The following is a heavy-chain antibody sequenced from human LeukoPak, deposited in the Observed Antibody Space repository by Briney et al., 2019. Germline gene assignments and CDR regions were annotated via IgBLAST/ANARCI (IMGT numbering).Heavy chain of an antibody. V-gene: IGHV4-39*01. CDR1: GGSISSSSYY. CDR3: ARHTRVSSGWYFDY. D-gene: IGHD6-19*01. CDR2: IYYSGST. J-gene: IGHJ4*02. Sequence: SGTLSLTCTVSGGSISSSSYYWGWIRQPPGKGLEWIGSIYYSGSTYYNPSLKSRVTISVDTSKNQFSLKLSSVTAADTAVYYCARHTRVSSGWYFDYWGQGTLVTVSS.